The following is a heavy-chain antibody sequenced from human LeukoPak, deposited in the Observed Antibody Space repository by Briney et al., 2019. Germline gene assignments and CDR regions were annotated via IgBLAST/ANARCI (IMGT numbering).Heavy chain of an antibody. D-gene: IGHD2-21*02. CDR1: GGSFSGYY. CDR3: ARGLTDFDY. Sequence: SETLSLTCAVYGGSFSGYYWSWIRQPPGKGPEWIGEINHSGSTNYNPSLKSRVTISVDTSKNQFSLKLSSVTAADTAVYYCARGLTDFDYWGQGTLVTVSS. CDR2: INHSGST. J-gene: IGHJ4*02. V-gene: IGHV4-34*01.